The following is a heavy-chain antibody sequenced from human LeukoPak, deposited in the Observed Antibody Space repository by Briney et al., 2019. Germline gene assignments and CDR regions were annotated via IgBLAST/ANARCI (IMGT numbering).Heavy chain of an antibody. D-gene: IGHD3-16*01. CDR1: GFTFSTYS. CDR2: INHNGNVN. Sequence: GGSLRLSCAASGFTFSTYSMKWVRQAPGKGLEWVASINHNGNVNYYVDSVKGRFTISRDNAKNSLYLQMSNLRAEDTAVYFCARGGGLDVWGQGATVTVSS. CDR3: ARGGGLDV. J-gene: IGHJ6*02. V-gene: IGHV3-7*03.